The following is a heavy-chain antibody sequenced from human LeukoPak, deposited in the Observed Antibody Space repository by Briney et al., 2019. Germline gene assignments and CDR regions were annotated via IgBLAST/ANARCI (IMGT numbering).Heavy chain of an antibody. Sequence: GGSLRLSCAASGSTFSSYAMSWVRQAPGKGLEWVSAISGSGGSTYYADSVKGRFTISRDNSKNTLYLQMNSLRAEDTAVYYCAKGGDDIVVVPAAMMDWFDPWGQGTLVTVSS. V-gene: IGHV3-23*01. D-gene: IGHD2-2*01. J-gene: IGHJ5*02. CDR1: GSTFSSYA. CDR2: ISGSGGST. CDR3: AKGGDDIVVVPAAMMDWFDP.